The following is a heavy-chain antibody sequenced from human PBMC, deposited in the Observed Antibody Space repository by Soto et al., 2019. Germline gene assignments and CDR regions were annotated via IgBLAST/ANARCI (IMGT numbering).Heavy chain of an antibody. CDR2: IYHSGST. V-gene: IGHV4-30-2*01. CDR1: GGSISSGGYY. Sequence: SETLSLTCTVSGGSISSGGYYWSWIRQHPGKGLEWIGYIYHSGSTYYNPSLKSRVTISVDRSKNQFSLKLSSVTASDTAVYYCARDSGEYSFDYWGQGTLVTVS. CDR3: ARDSGEYSFDY. J-gene: IGHJ4*02. D-gene: IGHD3-10*01.